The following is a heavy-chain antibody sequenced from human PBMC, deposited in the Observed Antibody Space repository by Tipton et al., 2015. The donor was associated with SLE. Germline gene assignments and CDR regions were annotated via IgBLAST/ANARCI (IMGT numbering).Heavy chain of an antibody. CDR1: GGSFSGYY. V-gene: IGHV4-34*01. Sequence: TLSLTCAVYGGSFSGYYWGWIRQPPGKGLEWIGEINHSGSTNYKPSLKSRVSISVDTSKNQFSLRLSSVTAADTAVYYCASCILTGNAVFDTWGPGTMVTVSS. CDR2: INHSGST. J-gene: IGHJ3*02. CDR3: ASCILTGNAVFDT. D-gene: IGHD3-9*01.